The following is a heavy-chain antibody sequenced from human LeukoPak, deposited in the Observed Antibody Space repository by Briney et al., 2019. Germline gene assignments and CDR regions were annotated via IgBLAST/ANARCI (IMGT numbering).Heavy chain of an antibody. J-gene: IGHJ5*02. V-gene: IGHV3-53*01. CDR3: ARGSGSGWPLDR. CDR1: SVIVSRNF. D-gene: IGHD6-19*01. CDR2: MYAGGTT. Sequence: GGSVRLSCAASSVIVSRNFMSWVRQAPGKGLQWVAIMYAGGTTDYSDSVRGRFHISRDSSNNTLSLQINSLRAEDTAVYYCARGSGSGWPLDRWGQGALVTVSS.